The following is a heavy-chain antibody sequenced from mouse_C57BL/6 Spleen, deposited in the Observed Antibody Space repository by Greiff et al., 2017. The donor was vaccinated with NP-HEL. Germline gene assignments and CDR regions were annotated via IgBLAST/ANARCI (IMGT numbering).Heavy chain of an antibody. CDR3: ARATAQATDYAMDY. CDR2: IHPNSGST. J-gene: IGHJ4*01. CDR1: GYTFTSYW. Sequence: VQLQQPGAELVKPGASVKLSCKASGYTFTSYWMHWVKQRPGQGLEWIGMIHPNSGSTNYNEKFKSKATLTVDKSSSTAYMQLSSLTSEDSAVYYCARATAQATDYAMDYWGQGTSVTVSS. D-gene: IGHD3-2*02. V-gene: IGHV1-64*01.